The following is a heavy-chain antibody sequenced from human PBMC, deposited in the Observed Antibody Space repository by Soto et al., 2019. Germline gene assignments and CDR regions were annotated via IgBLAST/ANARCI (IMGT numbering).Heavy chain of an antibody. CDR2: IKSKTDGGTT. J-gene: IGHJ6*02. D-gene: IGHD1-26*01. Sequence: GGSLRLSCAASGFTFSNAWMNWVRQAPGKGLEWVGRIKSKTDGGTTDYAAPVKGRFTISRDDSKNTLYLQMNSLKTEDTAVYYCTTGVGATGWGMDVWGQGTTVTVSS. V-gene: IGHV3-15*07. CDR3: TTGVGATGWGMDV. CDR1: GFTFSNAW.